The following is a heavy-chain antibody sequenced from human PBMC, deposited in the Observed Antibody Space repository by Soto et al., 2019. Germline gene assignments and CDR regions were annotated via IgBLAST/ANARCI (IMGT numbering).Heavy chain of an antibody. CDR2: ISAYNGNT. CDR3: AREPPVNFDWDTRRDY. V-gene: IGHV1-18*01. D-gene: IGHD3-9*01. J-gene: IGHJ4*02. CDR1: GYTFTSYG. Sequence: QVQLVQSGAEVKKPGASVKVSCKASGYTFTSYGISWVRQAPGQVLEWMGWISAYNGNTNYAQKLQGRVTMTTDTSTSTAYMELRSLRSDDTAVYYCAREPPVNFDWDTRRDYWGQGTLVTVSS.